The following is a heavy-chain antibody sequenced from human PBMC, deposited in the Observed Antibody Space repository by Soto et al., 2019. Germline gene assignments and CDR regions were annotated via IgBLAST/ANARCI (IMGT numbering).Heavy chain of an antibody. CDR3: ATEGRFYGLDV. CDR1: EFIFSSYE. J-gene: IGHJ6*04. CDR2: IRSSGSPI. V-gene: IGHV3-48*03. D-gene: IGHD3-3*01. Sequence: TGGSLTPACAASEFIFSSYEMNWVRPAPGNWLGWVSYIRSSGSPIYYADSVTGRFTISRDNAKNSLYLQMNSLRAEDTAVYDVATEGRFYGLDVWGEGTTVTVSS.